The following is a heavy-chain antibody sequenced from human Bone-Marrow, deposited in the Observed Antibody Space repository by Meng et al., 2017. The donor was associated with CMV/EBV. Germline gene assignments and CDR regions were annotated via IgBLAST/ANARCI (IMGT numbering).Heavy chain of an antibody. CDR3: ARGGNWGSGID. J-gene: IGHJ4*02. V-gene: IGHV1-46*01. D-gene: IGHD7-27*01. CDR2: INPSGGST. CDR1: GYTFTSYY. Sequence: ASVKVSCKASGYTFTSYYMHWVRQAPGQGLEWMGIINPSGGSTSYAQKFQGRVTMTINTSISTAYMELSSLRSEDTAVYYCARGGNWGSGIDWGQGTLVTVSS.